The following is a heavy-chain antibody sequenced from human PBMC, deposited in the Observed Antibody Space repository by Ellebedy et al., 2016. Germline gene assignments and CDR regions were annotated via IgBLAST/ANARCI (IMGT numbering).Heavy chain of an antibody. CDR2: IDTAGDT. CDR1: GFTFSSHD. CDR3: ARGHYYDSSGYDDAFDI. D-gene: IGHD3-22*01. V-gene: IGHV3-13*01. J-gene: IGHJ3*02. Sequence: GGSLRLSCAASGFTFSSHDMHWVRQATGKGLEWVSAIDTAGDTYYPGSVKGRFTISRENAKNSLYLQMNSLRAGDTAVYYCARGHYYDSSGYDDAFDIWGQGTMVTVSS.